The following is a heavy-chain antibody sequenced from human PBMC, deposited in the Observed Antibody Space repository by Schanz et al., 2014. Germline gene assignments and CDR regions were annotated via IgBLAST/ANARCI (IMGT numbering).Heavy chain of an antibody. J-gene: IGHJ4*02. CDR1: GYTFPSYY. D-gene: IGHD6-19*01. CDR2: INPSGGNI. V-gene: IGHV1-46*01. Sequence: LLEQSGSEVKKPGASVKVSCKASGYTFPSYYMYWERQAPGQGLEWMGTINPSGGNISYAQNVQGRVNMTRDTATSTVYMELSSLRAEDTAVYYCARGGEAVAGCDIWGQGTLVTVSS. CDR3: ARGGEAVAGCDI.